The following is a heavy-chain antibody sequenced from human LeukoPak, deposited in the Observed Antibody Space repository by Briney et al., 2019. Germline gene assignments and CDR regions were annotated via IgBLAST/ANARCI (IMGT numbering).Heavy chain of an antibody. Sequence: ASVKVSCKASGYSFTSNYIHWVRQAPGQGLEWMGIINPSGGSTNYAQKFQGRVTMTRDTSTSTVYMELSSLRSEDTAVYYCVRDWREGEYVGATDNYYFDYWGQGTLVTVSS. D-gene: IGHD1-26*01. CDR1: GYSFTSNY. V-gene: IGHV1-46*01. CDR3: VRDWREGEYVGATDNYYFDY. CDR2: INPSGGST. J-gene: IGHJ4*02.